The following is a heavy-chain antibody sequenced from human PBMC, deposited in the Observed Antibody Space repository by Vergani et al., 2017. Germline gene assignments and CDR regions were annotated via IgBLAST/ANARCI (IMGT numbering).Heavy chain of an antibody. V-gene: IGHV3-48*01. CDR3: ARDQDSSGAFDI. Sequence: EVQLVESGGGLVQPGGSLRLSCAASGFTFSSYSMNWVRQAPGKGLEWVSYISSSSSTIYYADSVKGRFTISRDNAKNSRYLQMNSLRAEDTAVYYCARDQDSSGAFDIWGQGTMVTVSS. J-gene: IGHJ3*02. D-gene: IGHD6-19*01. CDR1: GFTFSSYS. CDR2: ISSSSSTI.